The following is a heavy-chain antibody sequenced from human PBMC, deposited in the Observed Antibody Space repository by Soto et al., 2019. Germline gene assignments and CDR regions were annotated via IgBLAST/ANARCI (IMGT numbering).Heavy chain of an antibody. CDR3: ARDFYPLAYYFDP. CDR1: GYTFINHG. V-gene: IGHV1-18*04. J-gene: IGHJ4*02. CDR2: VSGSNGNT. Sequence: VQLVQSEAEVKKPGASVKVSCEASGYTFINHGISWVRQAPGQGLEWMGWVSGSNGNTKYAQKFQGRVTMTTETSTSTAHMELRNLRSDDTAVYFCARDFYPLAYYFDPWGQGTLGTVSS.